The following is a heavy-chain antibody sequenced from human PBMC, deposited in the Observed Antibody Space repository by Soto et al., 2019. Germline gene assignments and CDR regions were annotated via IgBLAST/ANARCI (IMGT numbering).Heavy chain of an antibody. Sequence: VPLLESGGRLVQPGGSLRLSCAASGFTFNNYAMSWVRQAPGKGLEWVSAISYSGDRTFYADSAKGRFTISRDNSKNTLYLEMKSLRAEDTAIYYCAKVTIEVPAPGTAVWGQGTTVTVSS. CDR3: AKVTIEVPAPGTAV. D-gene: IGHD6-13*01. J-gene: IGHJ6*02. V-gene: IGHV3-23*01. CDR1: GFTFNNYA. CDR2: ISYSGDRT.